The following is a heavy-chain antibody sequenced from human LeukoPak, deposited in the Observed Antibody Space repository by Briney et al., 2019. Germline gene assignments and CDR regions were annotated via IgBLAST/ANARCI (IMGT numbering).Heavy chain of an antibody. D-gene: IGHD3-22*01. V-gene: IGHV3-30*18. CDR3: AKVITMIVVVPDAFDI. CDR2: ISYDGSNK. CDR1: GFTFSSYW. J-gene: IGHJ3*02. Sequence: PGGSLRLSCAASGFTFSSYWMHWVRQAPGKGLEWVAVISYDGSNKYYADSVKGRFTISRDNSKNTLYLQMNSLRAEDTAVYYCAKVITMIVVVPDAFDIWGQGTMVTVSS.